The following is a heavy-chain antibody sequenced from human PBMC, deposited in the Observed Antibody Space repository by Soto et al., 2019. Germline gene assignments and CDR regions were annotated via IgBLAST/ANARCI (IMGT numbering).Heavy chain of an antibody. J-gene: IGHJ4*02. D-gene: IGHD6-19*01. V-gene: IGHV1-2*02. CDR3: ARGRSSSGWSFHFPSLY. Sequence: QVQLVQSGAEVKKPGASVKVSCKASGYTFTGYYMHWVRQAPGQGLEWMGWINPNSGGTNYAQKLQGRVTMTRDTSISTAYMELSRLRSDDTAVYYCARGRSSSGWSFHFPSLYWGQGTLVTVSS. CDR1: GYTFTGYY. CDR2: INPNSGGT.